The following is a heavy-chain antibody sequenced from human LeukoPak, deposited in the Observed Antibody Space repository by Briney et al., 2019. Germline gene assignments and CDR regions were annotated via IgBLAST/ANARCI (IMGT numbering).Heavy chain of an antibody. CDR1: GYTFTGYY. V-gene: IGHV1-2*02. CDR3: ASNGEAVAIDAFDI. Sequence: ASVKVSCKASGYTFTGYYMRWVRQAPGQGLEWMGWINPNSGGTNYAQKFQGRVTMTRDTSISTAYMELSRLRSDDTAVYYCASNGEAVAIDAFDIWGQGTMVTVSS. D-gene: IGHD6-19*01. CDR2: INPNSGGT. J-gene: IGHJ3*02.